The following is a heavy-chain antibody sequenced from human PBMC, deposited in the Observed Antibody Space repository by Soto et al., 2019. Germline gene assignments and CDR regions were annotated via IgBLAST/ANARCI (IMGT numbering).Heavy chain of an antibody. CDR3: ARDQRDESVAGTCHY. CDR1: GYTFTSYG. D-gene: IGHD6-19*01. J-gene: IGHJ4*02. Sequence: GASVKVSCKASGYTFTSYGISWVRQAPGQGLEWMGWISAYNGNTNYAQKLQGRVTMTTDTSTSTAYMELRSLRSDDTAVYYCARDQRDESVAGTCHYWGQGTLVTVSS. V-gene: IGHV1-18*01. CDR2: ISAYNGNT.